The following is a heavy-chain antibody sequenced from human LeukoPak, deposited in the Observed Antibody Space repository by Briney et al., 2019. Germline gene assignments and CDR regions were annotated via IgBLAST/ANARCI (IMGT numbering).Heavy chain of an antibody. CDR1: GGTFSSYA. D-gene: IGHD3-22*01. Sequence: SVKVSCKASGGTFSSYAISWVRQAPGQGLEWMGGIIPIFGTANYAQKFQGRVTITADESTSAAYMELSSLRSEDTAVYYCASYYYDSGGPDGEGYFDYWGQGTLVTVSS. V-gene: IGHV1-69*13. J-gene: IGHJ4*02. CDR3: ASYYYDSGGPDGEGYFDY. CDR2: IIPIFGTA.